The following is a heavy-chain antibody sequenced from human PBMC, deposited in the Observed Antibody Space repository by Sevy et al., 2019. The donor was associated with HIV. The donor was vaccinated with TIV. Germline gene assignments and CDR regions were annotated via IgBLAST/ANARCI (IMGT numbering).Heavy chain of an antibody. J-gene: IGHJ4*02. V-gene: IGHV3-7*03. CDR2: IKDDGSDK. CDR1: GFSFSSSW. Sequence: GGSLRLSCAASGFSFSSSWMAWVRQAPGRGLEYVAIIKDDGSDKNYVDSVRGRFTISRDNAKNSLYLQMNSLRAEDTAVYYCARDWGYSGDYWGQGTMVTVSS. CDR3: ARDWGYSGDY. D-gene: IGHD5-12*01.